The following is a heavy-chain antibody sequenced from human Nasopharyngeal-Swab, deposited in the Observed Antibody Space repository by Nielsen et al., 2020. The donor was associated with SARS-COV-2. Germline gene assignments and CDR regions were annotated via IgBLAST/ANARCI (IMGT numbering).Heavy chain of an antibody. CDR2: IYYSGST. V-gene: IGHV4-39*01. CDR3: ARQPSMVHYYYYGMDV. Sequence: WSRQRPGKGLEWIGNIYYSGSTYYSPSLKRRLTISVDTSKNQFSLKLSSVTAADTAVYYCARQPSMVHYYYYGMDVWGQGTTVTVSS. J-gene: IGHJ6*02. D-gene: IGHD4/OR15-4a*01.